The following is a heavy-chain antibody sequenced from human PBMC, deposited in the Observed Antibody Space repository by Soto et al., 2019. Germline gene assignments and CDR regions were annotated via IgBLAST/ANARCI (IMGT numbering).Heavy chain of an antibody. D-gene: IGHD3-10*01. Sequence: QVQLVQSGAEVKKPGSSVKVSCKASGGTFSSYAISWVRQAPGQGLEWMGGIIPIFGTANYAQKFQGRVTITADKSTSTAYMELSSVRSGDTAVYYCAREYGSGGGYYYYGMDVWGQGTTVTVSS. CDR1: GGTFSSYA. V-gene: IGHV1-69*06. CDR2: IIPIFGTA. J-gene: IGHJ6*02. CDR3: AREYGSGGGYYYYGMDV.